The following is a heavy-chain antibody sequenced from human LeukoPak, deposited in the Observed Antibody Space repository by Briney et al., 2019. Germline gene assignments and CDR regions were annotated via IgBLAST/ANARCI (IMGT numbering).Heavy chain of an antibody. CDR3: ARGGDILTGYYLYYFDY. J-gene: IGHJ4*02. Sequence: NPSETLSLTCTVSGGSVGSGSYYWSWIRQPPGKGLEWIGYIYYSGSTNYNPSLKSRVTISVDTSKNQFSLKLSSVTAADTAVYYCARGGDILTGYYLYYFDYWGQGTLVTVSS. D-gene: IGHD3-9*01. CDR1: GGSVGSGSYY. V-gene: IGHV4-61*01. CDR2: IYYSGST.